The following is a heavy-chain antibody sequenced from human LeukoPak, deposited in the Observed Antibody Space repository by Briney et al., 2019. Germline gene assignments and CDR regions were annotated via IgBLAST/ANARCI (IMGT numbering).Heavy chain of an antibody. J-gene: IGHJ3*02. D-gene: IGHD2-2*01. V-gene: IGHV1-69*13. CDR3: ARVYPTEYCSSTSCYLAFDI. CDR1: GGTFNKYA. Sequence: ASVKVSCKASGGTFNKYAIFWVRQAPGQGLEWMGGIIPIFDVTDYAQKFQGRVTITADESTSTAYMELSSLRSEDTAVYYCARVYPTEYCSSTSCYLAFDIWGQGTMVTVSS. CDR2: IIPIFDVT.